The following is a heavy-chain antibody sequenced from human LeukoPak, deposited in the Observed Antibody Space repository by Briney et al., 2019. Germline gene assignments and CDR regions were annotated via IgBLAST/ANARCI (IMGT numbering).Heavy chain of an antibody. CDR1: GYTFTDYY. CDR2: ISAYNGNT. Sequence: ASVKVSCKASGYTFTDYYIHWVRQAPGQGLEWMGWISAYNGNTNYAQKFQGRVTMTRDTSTSTVYMELSSLRSEDTAVYYCASSPAYSGSYWGLFDYWGQGTLVTVSS. CDR3: ASSPAYSGSYWGLFDY. J-gene: IGHJ4*02. V-gene: IGHV1-2*02. D-gene: IGHD1-26*01.